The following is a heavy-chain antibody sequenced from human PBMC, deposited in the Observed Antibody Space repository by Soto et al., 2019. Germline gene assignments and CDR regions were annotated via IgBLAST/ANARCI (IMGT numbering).Heavy chain of an antibody. CDR1: GGSISSYY. J-gene: IGHJ6*02. CDR2: IYYSGST. CDR3: ARMAGYYYGMDV. Sequence: SETLSLTCTVSGGSISSYYWGWIRQPPGKGLEWIGYIYYSGSTNYNPSLKSRVTISVDTSKNQFSLKLSSVTAADTAVYYCARMAGYYYGMDVWGQGTTVTVSS. D-gene: IGHD6-19*01. V-gene: IGHV4-59*01.